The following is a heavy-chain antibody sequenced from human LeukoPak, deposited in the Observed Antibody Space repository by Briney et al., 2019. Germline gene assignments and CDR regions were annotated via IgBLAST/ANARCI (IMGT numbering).Heavy chain of an antibody. CDR1: GFIFSSYS. Sequence: PGGSLRLSCAASGFIFSSYSMNWVRQAPGKGLEWVSYISSSSSTIYYADSVKSRFTISRDNAKNSLYLQMNSLRAEDTAVYYCARVRGYGDYLYDYWGQGTLVTVSS. J-gene: IGHJ4*02. V-gene: IGHV3-48*04. CDR2: ISSSSSTI. CDR3: ARVRGYGDYLYDY. D-gene: IGHD4-17*01.